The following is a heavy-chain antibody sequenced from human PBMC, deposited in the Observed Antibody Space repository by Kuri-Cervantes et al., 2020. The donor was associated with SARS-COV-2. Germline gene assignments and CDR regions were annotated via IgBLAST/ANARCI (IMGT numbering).Heavy chain of an antibody. J-gene: IGHJ5*02. CDR1: GGSFSGYY. CDR2: IYYSGST. D-gene: IGHD6-6*01. CDR3: ARDEYSSSGGWFDP. Sequence: GSLRLSCAVCGGSFSGYYWSWIRQPPGKGLEWIGYIYYSGSTNYNPSLKSRVTISVDTSKNQFSLKLSSVTAADTAVYYCARDEYSSSGGWFDPWGQGTLVTVSS. V-gene: IGHV4-59*01.